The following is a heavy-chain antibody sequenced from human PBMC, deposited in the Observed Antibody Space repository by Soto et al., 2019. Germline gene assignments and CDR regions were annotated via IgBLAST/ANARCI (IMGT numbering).Heavy chain of an antibody. CDR1: GYTLTELS. J-gene: IGHJ4*02. V-gene: IGHV1-24*01. CDR3: AIIGRQWLGDDY. Sequence: ASVKVSFKVSGYTLTELSMHWVRQAPGKGLEWMGGFDPEDGETIYAQKFQGRVTMTEDTSTDTAYMELSSLRSEDTAVYYCAIIGRQWLGDDYWGQGTLVTVSS. D-gene: IGHD6-19*01. CDR2: FDPEDGET.